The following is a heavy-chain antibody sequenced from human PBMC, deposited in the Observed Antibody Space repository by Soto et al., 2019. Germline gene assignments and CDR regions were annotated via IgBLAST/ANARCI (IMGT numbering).Heavy chain of an antibody. V-gene: IGHV3-74*01. CDR3: ARAKFPHRVRYCSSNSCSPYWFDT. CDR2: INSDGSST. Sequence: SMRLSRTVSGCTFISHWGHWVSQAPKKGLVWVSRINSDGSSTSYADSVKGRFTICRDNAKNTLYLQMNSLRAEDTAVYYCARAKFPHRVRYCSSNSCSPYWFDTWGQGTLVTVSS. CDR1: GCTFISHW. J-gene: IGHJ5*02. D-gene: IGHD2-2*01.